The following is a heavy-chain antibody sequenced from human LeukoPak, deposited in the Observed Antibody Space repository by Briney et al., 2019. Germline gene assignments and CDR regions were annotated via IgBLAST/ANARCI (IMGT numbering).Heavy chain of an antibody. Sequence: GGSLRLSCEASGFTFSNHWMHWVRQAPGKGLVWVSVISKDGSTSIYADSVGGRLTISRDNAKNTLYLQMNSLRVEDTSVYYCAREGRYYDSSGYFDYWGQGTLVTVSS. V-gene: IGHV3-74*01. CDR3: AREGRYYDSSGYFDY. CDR1: GFTFSNHW. J-gene: IGHJ4*02. D-gene: IGHD3-22*01. CDR2: ISKDGSTS.